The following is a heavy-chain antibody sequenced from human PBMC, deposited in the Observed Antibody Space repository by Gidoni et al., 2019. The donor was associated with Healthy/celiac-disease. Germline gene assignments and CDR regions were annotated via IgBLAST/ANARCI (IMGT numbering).Heavy chain of an antibody. V-gene: IGHV3-48*03. CDR3: AREAKSELDY. CDR1: GFTFSSYE. J-gene: IGHJ4*02. CDR2: ISSSGSTI. Sequence: EVQLVESGGGWVQPGGSLRLCGAASGFTFSSYEMNWVRQAPGKGLEWVSYISSSGSTIYYADSVTGRFTISRDNAQNSLYLQMNSLRAEDTAVYYCAREAKSELDYWGQGTLVTVSS.